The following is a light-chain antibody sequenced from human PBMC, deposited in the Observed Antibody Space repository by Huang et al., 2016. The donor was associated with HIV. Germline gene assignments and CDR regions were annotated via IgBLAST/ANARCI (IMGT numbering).Light chain of an antibody. CDR2: LGS. CDR1: QSLLHTNGYNY. J-gene: IGKJ3*01. V-gene: IGKV2-28*01. Sequence: DIVLTQSPLSLSVTPGESASISCRSSQSLLHTNGYNYLDWYLQKPGQSPQVLIYLGSNRASGVPDRFSGSGSGTNFTLKINRVAAEDVGVYYCMQGLQGFTFGPGTKVHIK. CDR3: MQGLQGFT.